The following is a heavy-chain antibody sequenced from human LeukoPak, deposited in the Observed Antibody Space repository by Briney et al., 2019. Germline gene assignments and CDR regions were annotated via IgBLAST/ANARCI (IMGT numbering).Heavy chain of an antibody. D-gene: IGHD6-13*01. V-gene: IGHV3-11*04. Sequence: GGSLRHSCAASGFTFSDYYMSWIRQAPGKGLEWVSYISSSGSTIYYADSVKGRFTISRDNAKNSLYLQMNSLRAEDTAVYYCARVGPQQLVPYYYYYYMDVWDKGTTVTVSS. CDR3: ARVGPQQLVPYYYYYYMDV. CDR1: GFTFSDYY. CDR2: ISSSGSTI. J-gene: IGHJ6*03.